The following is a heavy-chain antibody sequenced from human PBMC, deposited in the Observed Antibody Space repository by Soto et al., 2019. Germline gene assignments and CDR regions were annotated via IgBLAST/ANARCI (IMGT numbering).Heavy chain of an antibody. J-gene: IGHJ4*02. Sequence: QLQLQESGPGLVKPSETLSLTCTVSGGSISSSSYYWGWIRQPPGKGLEWIGSIYYSGSTYYNPSLKSRVTISVDTSKNQFSLKLSSVTAADTAVYYCASPTEHNDYGDYRYFDYWGQGTLVTVSS. CDR2: IYYSGST. CDR3: ASPTEHNDYGDYRYFDY. D-gene: IGHD4-17*01. V-gene: IGHV4-39*01. CDR1: GGSISSSSYY.